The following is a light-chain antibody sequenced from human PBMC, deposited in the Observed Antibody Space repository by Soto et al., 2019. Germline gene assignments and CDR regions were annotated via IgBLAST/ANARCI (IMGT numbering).Light chain of an antibody. CDR3: CSYAGSSTLV. V-gene: IGLV2-23*01. CDR2: EGS. J-gene: IGLJ2*01. CDR1: SSDVGNYNL. Sequence: QSALTQPASVSGSPGQSITISCTGTSSDVGNYNLVSWYQQHPGKAPKLMIYEGSKRPSGVSNRFSGSKSGNTASLTNSGLQAEDEADYYCCSYAGSSTLVFGGGTKLTVL.